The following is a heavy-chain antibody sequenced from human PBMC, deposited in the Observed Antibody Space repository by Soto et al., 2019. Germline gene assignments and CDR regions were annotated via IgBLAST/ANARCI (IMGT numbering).Heavy chain of an antibody. V-gene: IGHV3-23*01. CDR3: VKDWSGDKCPCMDV. CDR1: EFTFSSYA. CDR2: ITDSGGST. D-gene: IGHD3-3*01. J-gene: IGHJ6*02. Sequence: EVQLLESGGGLVQPGGSLRLSCAASEFTFSSYAMTWVRQAPGKGRGWVASITDSGGSTYYADSVKGRLTISRDNSENTVHLQMNGLRAEDTAIYYCVKDWSGDKCPCMDVWGQGTTVTVSS.